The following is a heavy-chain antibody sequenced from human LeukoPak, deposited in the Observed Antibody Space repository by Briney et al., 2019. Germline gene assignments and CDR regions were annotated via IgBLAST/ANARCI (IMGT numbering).Heavy chain of an antibody. D-gene: IGHD1-1*01. CDR2: IYHSGST. J-gene: IGHJ4*02. Sequence: PSETLSLTCTVSGGSISSGGYYWSWIRQPPGKGLEWIGYIYHSGSTYYNPSLKSRVTISVDRSKNQFSLKLGSVTAADTAVYYCARDLGYTAGTLYDYWGQGTLVTVSS. V-gene: IGHV4-30-2*01. CDR3: ARDLGYTAGTLYDY. CDR1: GGSISSGGYY.